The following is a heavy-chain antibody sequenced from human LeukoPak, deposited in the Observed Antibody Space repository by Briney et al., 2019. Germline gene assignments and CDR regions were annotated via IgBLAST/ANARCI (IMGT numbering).Heavy chain of an antibody. Sequence: SVKVSCKASGGTFSSYAISWVRQAPGQGLEWMGGIIPIFGTANYAQKLQGRVTMTTDTSTSTAYMELRSLRSDDTAVYYCAFYDPGYSSGLDYWGQGTLVTVSS. J-gene: IGHJ4*02. CDR2: IIPIFGTA. CDR3: AFYDPGYSSGLDY. CDR1: GGTFSSYA. D-gene: IGHD6-19*01. V-gene: IGHV1-69*05.